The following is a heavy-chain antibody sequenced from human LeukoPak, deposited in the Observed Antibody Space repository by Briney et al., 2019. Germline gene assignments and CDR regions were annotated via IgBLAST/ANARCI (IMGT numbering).Heavy chain of an antibody. CDR3: ARGLRLDDAFDI. V-gene: IGHV1-8*01. Sequence: ASVKVSCKASGYKFTSYNLHWVRQAAGQGLEWMGWMNPNSGNTGYAQKFQGRVTITRNTSISTAYMELSSLRSEDTAVYYCARGLRLDDAFDIWDQGTMVTVSS. CDR2: MNPNSGNT. J-gene: IGHJ3*02. CDR1: GYKFTSYN.